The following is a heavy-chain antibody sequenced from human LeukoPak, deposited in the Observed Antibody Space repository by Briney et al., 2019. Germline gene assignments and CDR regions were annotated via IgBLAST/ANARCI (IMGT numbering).Heavy chain of an antibody. V-gene: IGHV3-21*01. D-gene: IGHD3-3*01. J-gene: IGHJ4*02. CDR2: ISSSSSYI. CDR1: GFTFSSYS. Sequence: GGSLRLSCAASGFTFSSYSMNWVRQAPGKGLEWVSSISSSSSYIYCADSVKGRFTISRDNAKNSLYLQMSSLRAEDTAVYYCATDRGWRTSGYYLYYFEYWGQGTLVTFSS. CDR3: ATDRGWRTSGYYLYYFEY.